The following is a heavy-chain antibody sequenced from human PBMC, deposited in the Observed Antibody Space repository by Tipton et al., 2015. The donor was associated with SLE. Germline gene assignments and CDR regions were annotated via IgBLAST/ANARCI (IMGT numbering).Heavy chain of an antibody. J-gene: IGHJ4*02. Sequence: GEALGGSYWSWIRQSPGKGLEWIGYISYSGSTNYNPSLKSRVSASVDTSKNQVSLKVTSVTAADTAVYYCARGGLSFFDYWGQGTLVTVSS. D-gene: IGHD3-16*01. CDR3: ARGGLSFFDY. V-gene: IGHV4-59*01. CDR2: ISYSGST. CDR1: GEALGGSY.